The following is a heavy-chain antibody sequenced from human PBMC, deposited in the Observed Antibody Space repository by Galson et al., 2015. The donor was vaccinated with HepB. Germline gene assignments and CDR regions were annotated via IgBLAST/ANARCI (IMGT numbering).Heavy chain of an antibody. CDR3: ARGGPYWDYYYYYMDV. CDR2: ISYDGSNK. Sequence: SLRLSCAASGFTFSSYAMHWVRQAPGKGLEWVAVISYDGSNKYYADSVKGRFTISRDNSKNTLYLQMNSLRAEDTAVYYCARGGPYWDYYYYYMDVWGKGTTVTVSS. D-gene: IGHD1-26*01. J-gene: IGHJ6*03. V-gene: IGHV3-30-3*01. CDR1: GFTFSSYA.